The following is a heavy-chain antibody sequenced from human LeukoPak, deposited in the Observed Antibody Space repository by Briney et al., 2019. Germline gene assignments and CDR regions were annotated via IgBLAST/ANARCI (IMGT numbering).Heavy chain of an antibody. D-gene: IGHD5-18*01. Sequence: ASVKVSCKASGYTFTGYYMHWVRQAPGQGLEWMGWINPNSGGTNYAQKFQGRVTMTRDTSISTAYMELSGLRSDDTAVYYCARSPTSSYGLFQHWGQGTLVTVSS. J-gene: IGHJ1*01. CDR2: INPNSGGT. V-gene: IGHV1-2*02. CDR3: ARSPTSSYGLFQH. CDR1: GYTFTGYY.